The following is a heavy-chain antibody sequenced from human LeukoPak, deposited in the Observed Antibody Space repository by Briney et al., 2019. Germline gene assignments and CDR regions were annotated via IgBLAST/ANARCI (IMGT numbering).Heavy chain of an antibody. CDR3: AREVAASSWSY. CDR1: GGSISSGSYY. J-gene: IGHJ4*02. D-gene: IGHD6-13*01. CDR2: IYNSGST. Sequence: SETVSLTCSVSGGSISSGSYYWGWIRQPPGKGLEWVGSIYNSGSTDYNPSLKSRVTISVDTSKKQFSLKLNSVTAADTAVYYCAREVAASSWSYWGQGTRVTVSS. V-gene: IGHV4-39*01.